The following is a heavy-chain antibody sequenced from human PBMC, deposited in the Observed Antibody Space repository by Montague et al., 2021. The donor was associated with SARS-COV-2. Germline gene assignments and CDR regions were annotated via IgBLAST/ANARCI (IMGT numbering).Heavy chain of an antibody. CDR1: GGSISSSSYY. J-gene: IGHJ5*02. V-gene: IGHV4-39*01. CDR2: IYYSGST. CDR3: ARGYSGYGDPTGFGP. D-gene: IGHD5-12*01. Sequence: SETLSLTCTVSGGSISSSSYYWGWIRQPPGKGLEWIGSIYYSGSTYYNPSLKSRVTISVDTSKNQFSLKLSSVTAADKAVYYCARGYSGYGDPTGFGPWGQGTLVTVSS.